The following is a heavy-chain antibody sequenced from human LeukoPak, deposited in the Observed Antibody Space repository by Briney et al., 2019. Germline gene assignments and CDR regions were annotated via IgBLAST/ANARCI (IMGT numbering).Heavy chain of an antibody. CDR1: GLAFSDYW. J-gene: IGHJ4*02. Sequence: PGGSLRLSCAASGLAFSDYWMSWVRQAPGKGLEWVANIKPDGGHQNYVDSVKGRFTISRDNAKSSLYLQMNSLRAEDTAVYYCAKNSIFVVGATPFDYWGQGTLVTVSS. D-gene: IGHD1-26*01. V-gene: IGHV3-7*03. CDR3: AKNSIFVVGATPFDY. CDR2: IKPDGGHQ.